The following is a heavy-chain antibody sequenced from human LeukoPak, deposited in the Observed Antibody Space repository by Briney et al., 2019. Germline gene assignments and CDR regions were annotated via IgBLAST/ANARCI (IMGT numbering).Heavy chain of an antibody. CDR1: GFTFSRNS. J-gene: IGHJ4*02. CDR2: ISHHGSNK. D-gene: IGHD2-8*02. CDR3: AKDGSWSCTD. Sequence: PGGSLRLSCAASGFTFSRNSRHWVRQGPGKGLEWVSYISHHGSNKYNADSVKGRFTISRDNSKRTLYLQMNSLRADDTAVYYCAKDGSWSCTDWGQGTLVTVSS. V-gene: IGHV3-30*02.